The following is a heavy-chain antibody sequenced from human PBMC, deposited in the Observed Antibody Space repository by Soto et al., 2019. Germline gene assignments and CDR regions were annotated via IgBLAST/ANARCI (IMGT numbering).Heavy chain of an antibody. CDR3: ARDIALMVYDTQPYGMDV. CDR1: GGSISSYY. D-gene: IGHD2-8*01. Sequence: SETLSLTCTVSGGSISSYYWSWIRQPAGKGLEWIGRIYTSGSTNYNPSLKSRVTMSVDTSKNQFSLKLSSVTAAETAVYYCARDIALMVYDTQPYGMDVWRQGTSLTVSS. CDR2: IYTSGST. J-gene: IGHJ6*02. V-gene: IGHV4-4*07.